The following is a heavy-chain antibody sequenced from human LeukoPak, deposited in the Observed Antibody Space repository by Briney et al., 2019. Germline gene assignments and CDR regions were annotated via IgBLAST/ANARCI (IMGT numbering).Heavy chain of an antibody. CDR1: GFTFDDYA. CDR2: ISWNSGSI. J-gene: IGHJ4*02. CDR3: AKDTWIQLWLPGGGFDY. V-gene: IGHV3-9*01. D-gene: IGHD5-18*01. Sequence: GRSLRLSCAASGFTFDDYAMHWVRQAPGKGLEWVSGISWNSGSIGHADSVKGRFTISRDNAKNSLYLQMNSLRAEDTALYYCAKDTWIQLWLPGGGFDYWGQGTLVTVSS.